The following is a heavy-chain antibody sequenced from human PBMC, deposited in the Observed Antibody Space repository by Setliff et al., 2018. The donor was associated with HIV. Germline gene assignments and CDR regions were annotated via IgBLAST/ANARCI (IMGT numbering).Heavy chain of an antibody. CDR3: VIGSAARPFDY. V-gene: IGHV1-24*01. J-gene: IGHJ4*02. CDR2: LDPKDGKT. D-gene: IGHD6-6*01. CDR1: GYTLTELS. Sequence: ASVKVSCKVSGYTLTELSRHWVRQAPGKGLEWMGGLDPKDGKTMYAQKFQGRVTMTEDTSTDTAHMELRSLRSEDTAVYYRVIGSAARPFDYWGQGTLVTVSS.